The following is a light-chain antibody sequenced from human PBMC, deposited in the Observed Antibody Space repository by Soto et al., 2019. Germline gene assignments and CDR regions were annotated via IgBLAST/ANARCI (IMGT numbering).Light chain of an antibody. CDR1: QSVSSY. CDR3: QQRSNWLT. CDR2: DAS. J-gene: IGKJ4*01. V-gene: IGKV3-11*01. Sequence: EIVLTQSPATLSLSPGERATLSCRASQSVSSYLAWYQQKPGQAPRLLIYDASNRATGIPARFSGSGSGTAFTLTISSLGPADFAVYYCQQRSNWLTFGGGTKVEIK.